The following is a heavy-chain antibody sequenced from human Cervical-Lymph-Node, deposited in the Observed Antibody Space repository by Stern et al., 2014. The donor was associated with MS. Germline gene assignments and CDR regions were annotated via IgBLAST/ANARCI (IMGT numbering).Heavy chain of an antibody. J-gene: IGHJ4*02. CDR1: GYTFTDYW. CDR2: IYPRDPDI. D-gene: IGHD2-2*01. V-gene: IGHV5-51*03. Sequence: VQLVQSGAEVRKPGESLKISCKASGYTFTDYWIGWVRQMPGKGLEWMGIIYPRDPDITYSPSFQGQVTISADRSISTAYLQWSSLRASDTAIYYCARRMPPDYWGQGTLVTVSS. CDR3: ARRMPPDY.